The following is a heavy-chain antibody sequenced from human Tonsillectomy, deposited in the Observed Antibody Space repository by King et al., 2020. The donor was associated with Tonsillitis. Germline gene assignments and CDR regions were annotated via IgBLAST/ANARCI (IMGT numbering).Heavy chain of an antibody. J-gene: IGHJ4*02. V-gene: IGHV4-30-4*01. Sequence: QLQESGPGLVKPSQTLSLTCTVSGGSISSGDYYWSWIRQPPGKGLEWIGYIYYSGSTYYNPSLKSRVTISVDTSKNQFSLKLSSVTAADTAVYYCARGDGYYYDGSGYAGAVGYWGQGTLVTVSS. CDR2: IYYSGST. D-gene: IGHD3-22*01. CDR1: GGSISSGDYY. CDR3: ARGDGYYYDGSGYAGAVGY.